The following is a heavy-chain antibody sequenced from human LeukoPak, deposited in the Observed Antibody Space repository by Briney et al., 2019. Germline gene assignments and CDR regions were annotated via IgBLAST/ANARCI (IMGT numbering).Heavy chain of an antibody. V-gene: IGHV3-30-3*01. CDR2: ISYDGSNK. D-gene: IGHD3-9*01. J-gene: IGHJ4*02. CDR1: GFTFSSYA. Sequence: GGSLRLSCAASGFTFSSYAMHWVRQAPGKGLEWVAVISYDGSNKYYADSVKSRFTISRDNSKNTLYLQMNSLRAEDTAVYYCARDGRVLRYFDWLSIDYWGQGTLVTVSS. CDR3: ARDGRVLRYFDWLSIDY.